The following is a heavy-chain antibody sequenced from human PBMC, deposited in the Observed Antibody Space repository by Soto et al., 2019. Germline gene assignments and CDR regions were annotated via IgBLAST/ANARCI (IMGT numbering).Heavy chain of an antibody. CDR3: LQQLETFDY. J-gene: IGHJ4*02. CDR2: INHSGST. CDR1: GGSFSGYY. Sequence: SETLSLTCAVYGGSFSGYYWSWIRQPPGKGLEWIGEINHSGSTNYNPSLKSRVTISVDTSKNQFSLKLSSVTAADTAVYYCLQQLETFDYWGQGTLVTVSS. D-gene: IGHD6-13*01. V-gene: IGHV4-34*01.